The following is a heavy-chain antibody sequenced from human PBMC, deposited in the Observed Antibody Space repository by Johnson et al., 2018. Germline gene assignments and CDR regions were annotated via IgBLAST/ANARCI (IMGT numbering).Heavy chain of an antibody. Sequence: QVQLQESGPGLVKPSETXSLTCTVSGGSLNTYYWSWIRQPPGKGLEYIGYIYHDGSTKYNPSLKSRVSMSVDTSKNQISLKLSSVTPADTAVYYCARDELVSDYYYYGMDVWGQGISVTVSS. V-gene: IGHV4-59*01. J-gene: IGHJ6*02. CDR3: ARDELVSDYYYYGMDV. D-gene: IGHD5/OR15-5a*01. CDR1: GGSLNTYY. CDR2: IYHDGST.